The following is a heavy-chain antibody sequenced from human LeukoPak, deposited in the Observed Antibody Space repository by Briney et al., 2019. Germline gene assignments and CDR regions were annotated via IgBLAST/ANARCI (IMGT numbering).Heavy chain of an antibody. D-gene: IGHD5-18*01. Sequence: GGSLRLSCAASGFTFSSYDMHWGRQATGKGLEWVSAVGTAGDTDYPGSVKGRFTISRENAKNSLYLQMNSLRAGDTAVYYCARGRYSYVIDYWGQGTLVTVSS. CDR3: ARGRYSYVIDY. J-gene: IGHJ4*02. CDR2: VGTAGDT. V-gene: IGHV3-13*01. CDR1: GFTFSSYD.